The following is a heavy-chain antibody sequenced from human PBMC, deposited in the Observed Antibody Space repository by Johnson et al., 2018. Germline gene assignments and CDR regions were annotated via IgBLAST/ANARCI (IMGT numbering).Heavy chain of an antibody. D-gene: IGHD2-21*02. J-gene: IGHJ6*02. Sequence: EVQLVESGGAVVQPGGSLRLSCAASGFTVSSNYMTWVRQAPGTGLEWVSVIYSGGSTYYADPVKGRFTISRDSPKNPLELQRNSLRAEDTAVYYCARGADPYCGGDCCFQYWGQGTTVTVSS. V-gene: IGHV3-53*01. CDR2: IYSGGST. CDR3: ARGADPYCGGDCCFQY. CDR1: GFTVSSNY.